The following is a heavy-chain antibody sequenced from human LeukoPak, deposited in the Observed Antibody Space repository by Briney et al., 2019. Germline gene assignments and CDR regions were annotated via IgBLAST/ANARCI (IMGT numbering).Heavy chain of an antibody. CDR1: GFTFSSYA. V-gene: IGHV3-23*01. CDR2: ISGSGGST. D-gene: IGHD3-22*01. Sequence: GGSLRLSCAASGFTFSSYAMSWVRQAPGKGLEWVSAISGSGGSTYYAGSVKGRFTIPRDNSKNTLYLQMNSLRAEDTAVYYCAKGGRYYYDSSGYYATPGGYYYYYMDVWGKGTTVTVSS. CDR3: AKGGRYYYDSSGYYATPGGYYYYYMDV. J-gene: IGHJ6*03.